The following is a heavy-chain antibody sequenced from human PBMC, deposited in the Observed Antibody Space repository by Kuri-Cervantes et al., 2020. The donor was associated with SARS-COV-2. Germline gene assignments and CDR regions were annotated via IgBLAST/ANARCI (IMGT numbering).Heavy chain of an antibody. CDR1: GGSISSYY. Sequence: SETLSLTCTVSGGSISSYYWSWIRQAPGKGLEWIGYIYYSGSTNYNPSLKSRVTISVDTSKNQFSLKLSSVTAADTAVYYCARRLAGIAALAFDYWGQGTVVTVSS. J-gene: IGHJ4*02. V-gene: IGHV4-59*08. D-gene: IGHD6-6*01. CDR2: IYYSGST. CDR3: ARRLAGIAALAFDY.